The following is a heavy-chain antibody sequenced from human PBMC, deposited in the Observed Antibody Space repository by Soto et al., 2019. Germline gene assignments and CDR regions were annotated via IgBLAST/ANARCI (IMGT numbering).Heavy chain of an antibody. Sequence: WLRHATKQGLEWMGIINPRGGSTSDEQKMKGRVTMTRDTSTSTVYMELSSLRSEDTAVYYCARERVSSMAAAGFAYWGKGTLVTVSS. CDR2: INPRGGST. V-gene: IGHV1-46*04. J-gene: IGHJ4*02. CDR3: ARERVSSMAAAGFAY. D-gene: IGHD6-13*01.